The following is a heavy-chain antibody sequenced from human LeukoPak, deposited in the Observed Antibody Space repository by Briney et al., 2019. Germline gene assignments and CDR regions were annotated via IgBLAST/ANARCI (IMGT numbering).Heavy chain of an antibody. J-gene: IGHJ4*02. V-gene: IGHV3-72*01. CDR2: TRNKANSYTT. Sequence: GGTLRLSCAASGFTFSSYGMSWVRQAPGKGLEWVGRTRNKANSYTTEYAASVKGRFTISRDDSKNSLYLQMNSLKTEDTAVYYCTRPAYDILTGLDYWGQGTLVTVSS. CDR1: GFTFSSYG. D-gene: IGHD3-9*01. CDR3: TRPAYDILTGLDY.